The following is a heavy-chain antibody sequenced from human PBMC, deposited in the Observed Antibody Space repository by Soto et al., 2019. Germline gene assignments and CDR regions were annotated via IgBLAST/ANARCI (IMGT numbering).Heavy chain of an antibody. D-gene: IGHD1-26*01. V-gene: IGHV4-31*03. CDR2: IYYSGST. CDR1: GGSISSGGYY. CDR3: ARVGLVGATPYWFDP. Sequence: QVQLQESGPGLVKPSQTLSLTCTVSGGSISSGGYYWSWIRQHPGKGLEWIGYIYYSGSTYYNPSLKSRVTIPVDTSKNQFSLKLSSVTAADTAVYYCARVGLVGATPYWFDPWGQGTLVTVSS. J-gene: IGHJ5*02.